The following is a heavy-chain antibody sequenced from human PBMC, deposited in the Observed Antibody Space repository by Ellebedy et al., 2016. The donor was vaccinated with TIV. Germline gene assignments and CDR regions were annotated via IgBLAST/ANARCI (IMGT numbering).Heavy chain of an antibody. D-gene: IGHD3-16*01. CDR1: GYTFTSYD. J-gene: IGHJ6*02. CDR3: ARARGHYYYYGMDV. V-gene: IGHV1-8*03. Sequence: AASVKVSCKASGYTFTSYDINWVRQATGQGLEWMGWMNPNSGNTGYAQKFQGRVTIIRNTSISTAYMELSSLRSEDTAMYYCARARGHYYYYGMDVWGQGTTVTVSS. CDR2: MNPNSGNT.